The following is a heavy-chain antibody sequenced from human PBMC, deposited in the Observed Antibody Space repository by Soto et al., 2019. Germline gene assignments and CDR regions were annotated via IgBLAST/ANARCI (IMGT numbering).Heavy chain of an antibody. J-gene: IGHJ4*02. V-gene: IGHV3-23*01. CDR2: ISGSGGST. Sequence: GGSLRLSCAASGFGFTFSSYAMSWVRQAPGKGLEWVSAISGSGGSTYYADSVKGRFTISRDNSKNTLYLQMNSLRAEDTAVYYCAKGLRFLEWSMYYFDYWGQGTLVTVSS. CDR3: AKGLRFLEWSMYYFDY. CDR1: GFGFTFSSYA. D-gene: IGHD3-3*01.